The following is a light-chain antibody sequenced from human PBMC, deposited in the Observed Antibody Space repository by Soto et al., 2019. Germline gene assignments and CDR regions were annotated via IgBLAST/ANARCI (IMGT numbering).Light chain of an antibody. J-gene: IGLJ1*01. V-gene: IGLV7-46*01. CDR1: TGAVTNGHY. CDR3: LLSYNGPYV. Sequence: AVVTQEPSVTGSPGGTVTLTFGSSTGAVTNGHYPYWFQQKPGQAPRTLIYDTTNRHSWTPARFSGSLLGGKAALTLSGAQPEDEAEYYCLLSYNGPYVFGTGTKVTVL. CDR2: DTT.